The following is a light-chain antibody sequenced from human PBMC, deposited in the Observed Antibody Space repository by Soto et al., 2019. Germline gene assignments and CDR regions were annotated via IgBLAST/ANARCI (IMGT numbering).Light chain of an antibody. CDR1: QSVDSY. V-gene: IGKV3-11*01. CDR2: DAS. Sequence: EIVLTQSPATLSLSPGERVILSCRASQSVDSYVAWYQQKPGQAPRLHIYDASNRATGITSRISGSGTATLFALTISSLEPEDFAGYYCQHRSNWPPYTFGQGTKLEI. CDR3: QHRSNWPPYT. J-gene: IGKJ2*01.